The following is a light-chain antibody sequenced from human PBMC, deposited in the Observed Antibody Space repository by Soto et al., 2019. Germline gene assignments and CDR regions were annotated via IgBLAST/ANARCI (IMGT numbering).Light chain of an antibody. J-gene: IGKJ1*01. Sequence: IVLTQSPGTLSLSPGERATLSCRASQSVSSSYLAWYQQKPGQAPRLLIYGASSRATGIPDRFSGSGSGTDFTLTISRLEPEDFAVYYCQQYGSSPWTFGQGGKVDVK. CDR3: QQYGSSPWT. CDR1: QSVSSSY. CDR2: GAS. V-gene: IGKV3-20*01.